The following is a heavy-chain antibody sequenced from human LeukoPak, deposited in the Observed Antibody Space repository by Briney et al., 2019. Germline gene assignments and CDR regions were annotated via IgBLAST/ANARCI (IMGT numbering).Heavy chain of an antibody. CDR3: ARVVGTTLRALGY. J-gene: IGHJ4*02. CDR1: GYTSTTYD. Sequence: ASVKVSCTASGYTSTTYDINWVRQATGQGLEWMGWMNPNSGNTGYAQKFQGRVTMTRNTSISTAYMELSSLRSEDTAVYYCARVVGTTLRALGYWGQGTLVTVSS. V-gene: IGHV1-8*01. D-gene: IGHD1-14*01. CDR2: MNPNSGNT.